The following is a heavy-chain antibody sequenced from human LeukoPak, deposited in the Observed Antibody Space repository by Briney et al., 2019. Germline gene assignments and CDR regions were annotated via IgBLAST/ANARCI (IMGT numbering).Heavy chain of an antibody. D-gene: IGHD3-22*01. J-gene: IGHJ4*02. CDR3: AKADPYDSSGYFYDDGYYFDY. CDR1: GFTFSSYA. Sequence: PGGSLRLSCAASGFTFSSYAMSWVRQAPGKGLEWVSAISGSGGSTYYADSVKGRFTISRDNSKNTLYLQMNSLRAEDTAVYYCAKADPYDSSGYFYDDGYYFDYWGQGTLVTVSS. CDR2: ISGSGGST. V-gene: IGHV3-23*01.